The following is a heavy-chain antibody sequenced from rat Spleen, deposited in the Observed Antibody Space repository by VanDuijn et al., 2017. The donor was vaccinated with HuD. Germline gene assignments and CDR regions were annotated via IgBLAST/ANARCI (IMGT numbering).Heavy chain of an antibody. CDR2: ISYDGSST. CDR3: ARAGYLRDWYFDF. V-gene: IGHV5-29*01. D-gene: IGHD2-2*01. CDR1: GFTFSDFF. Sequence: EVQLVESDGGLVQPGRSLKLSCAASGFTFSDFFMAWVRQTPTMGLEWVATISYDGSSTYHRDPVKGRFAITRDDAKGTLYLQMDSLRSEDTPTYYCARAGYLRDWYFDFWGPGTMVTVSS. J-gene: IGHJ1*01.